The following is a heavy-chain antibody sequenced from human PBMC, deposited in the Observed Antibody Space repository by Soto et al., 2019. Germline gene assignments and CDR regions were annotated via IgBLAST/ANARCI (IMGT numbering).Heavy chain of an antibody. J-gene: IGHJ4*02. D-gene: IGHD2-21*01. Sequence: QSGGSLRLSCAASGFTVSNSCMSWVRQALGKGLEWVSVIYSGGSTYYADSVKGRFTISRDSSKNTLYLQMNSLRAEDTAVYYCARGFQSSFGYWGQGTLVTVSS. CDR2: IYSGGST. V-gene: IGHV3-53*01. CDR3: ARGFQSSFGY. CDR1: GFTVSNSC.